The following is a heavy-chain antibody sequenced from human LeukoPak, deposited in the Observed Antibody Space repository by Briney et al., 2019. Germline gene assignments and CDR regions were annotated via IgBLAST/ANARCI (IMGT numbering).Heavy chain of an antibody. CDR2: IYTSGST. V-gene: IGHV4-4*07. CDR1: GGSISSYY. D-gene: IGHD5-18*01. CDR3: ARVDTAMVALDY. Sequence: SETLSLTCTVSGGSISSYYWSWIRQPAGKGLEWIGRIYTSGSTYYNPSLKSRVTMSVDTSKNQFSLKLSSVTAADTAVYYCARVDTAMVALDYWGQGTLVTVSS. J-gene: IGHJ4*02.